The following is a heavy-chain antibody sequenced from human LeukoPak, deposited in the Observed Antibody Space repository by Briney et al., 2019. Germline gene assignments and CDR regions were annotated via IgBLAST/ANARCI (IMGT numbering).Heavy chain of an antibody. CDR1: GFTFSSYS. CDR2: ISSSSSYI. CDR3: ARGIQLWPTDAFDI. D-gene: IGHD5-18*01. J-gene: IGHJ3*02. V-gene: IGHV3-21*01. Sequence: PGGSLRLSCAASGFTFSSYSMTWVRQAPGKGLEWVSSISSSSSYIYYADSVKGRFTISRDNAKNSLYLQMNSLRAEDTAVYYCARGIQLWPTDAFDIWGQGTMVTVSS.